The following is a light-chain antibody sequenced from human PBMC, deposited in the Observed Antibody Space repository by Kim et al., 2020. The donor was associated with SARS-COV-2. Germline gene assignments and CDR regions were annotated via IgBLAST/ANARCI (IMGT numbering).Light chain of an antibody. CDR2: DAS. CDR3: QQYGSTPLT. Sequence: SPGEIATLSCRASQSVSSSNLAWYQQKPGQPPRLLMYDASSRATGIPDRFSGSGSGTDFTLTISRLEPEDFAVYYCQQYGSTPLTFGGGTKVDIK. V-gene: IGKV3-20*01. CDR1: QSVSSSN. J-gene: IGKJ4*01.